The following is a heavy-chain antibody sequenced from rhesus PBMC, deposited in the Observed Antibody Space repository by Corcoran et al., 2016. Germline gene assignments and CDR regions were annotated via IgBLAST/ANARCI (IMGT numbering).Heavy chain of an antibody. Sequence: QVQLQESGPGLVKPSETLSLTCAVSGGSFSGYYWGWIRQPPGKGLEWIGYISGSSGSNDYHPSLKSRVTISTDTSKDQFSLKLSSVTAADTAVYYCARDRMGGDFDYWGQGVLVTVSS. CDR3: ARDRMGGDFDY. D-gene: IGHD1-44*02. CDR2: ISGSSGSN. V-gene: IGHV4-165*01. J-gene: IGHJ4*01. CDR1: GGSFSGYY.